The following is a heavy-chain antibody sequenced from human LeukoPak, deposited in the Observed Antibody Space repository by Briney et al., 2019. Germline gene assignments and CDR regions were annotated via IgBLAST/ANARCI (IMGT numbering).Heavy chain of an antibody. V-gene: IGHV3-21*01. D-gene: IGHD3-9*01. Sequence: GRSLRLSCAASGFTFSSYSMNWVRQAPGKGLEWVSSISSSSSYIYYADSVKGRFTISRDNAKNSLYLQMNSLRAEDTAVYYCARAMTYYDILPAYWGQGTLVTVSS. CDR1: GFTFSSYS. J-gene: IGHJ4*02. CDR3: ARAMTYYDILPAY. CDR2: ISSSSSYI.